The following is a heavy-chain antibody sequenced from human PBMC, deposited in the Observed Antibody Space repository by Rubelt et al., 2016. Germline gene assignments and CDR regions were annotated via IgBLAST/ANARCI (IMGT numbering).Heavy chain of an antibody. D-gene: IGHD3/OR15-3a*01. CDR3: ARGRVLLDGDYVDY. Sequence: QVQLQQWGAGLLKPSETLSLTCAVYGASFSGYYWSWIRQPPGKGLEWIGEINHSGSTNHNSSLKSRVTISVDTSKNQFSLKLSPVTAADTAVDYCARGRVLLDGDYVDYWGQGTLVTVSS. CDR1: GASFSGYY. V-gene: IGHV4-34*01. CDR2: INHSGST. J-gene: IGHJ4*02.